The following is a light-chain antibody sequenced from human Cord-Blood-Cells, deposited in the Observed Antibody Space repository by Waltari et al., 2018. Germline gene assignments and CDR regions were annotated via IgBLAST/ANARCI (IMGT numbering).Light chain of an antibody. CDR2: QDS. CDR3: QAWDSSTAGV. Sequence: SYELTQPPSVSVSPGQTASITCPGDNLGDKYACWYRQKPGQSPVLVIYQDSKRPSGIPERFSGSNSGNTATLTISGTQAMDEADYYCQAWDSSTAGVFGGGTKLTVL. V-gene: IGLV3-1*01. J-gene: IGLJ3*02. CDR1: NLGDKY.